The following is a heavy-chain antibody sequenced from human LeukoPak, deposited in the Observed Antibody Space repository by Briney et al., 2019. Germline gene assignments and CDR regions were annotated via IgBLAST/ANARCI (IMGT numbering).Heavy chain of an antibody. V-gene: IGHV4-31*03. CDR1: GGSISSGGYY. D-gene: IGHD3-3*01. J-gene: IGHJ3*02. CDR3: ARDREWLSYGAFDI. Sequence: SETLSLTCTVSGGSISSGGYYWSWIRQHPGKGLEWIGYIYYSGSTYYDPSLKSRVTISVDTSKNQFSLKLSSVTAADTAVYYCARDREWLSYGAFDIWGQGTMVTVSS. CDR2: IYYSGST.